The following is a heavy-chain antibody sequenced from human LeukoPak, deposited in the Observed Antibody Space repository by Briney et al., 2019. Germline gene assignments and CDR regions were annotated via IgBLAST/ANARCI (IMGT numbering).Heavy chain of an antibody. D-gene: IGHD5-12*01. CDR3: ARVEGSGHDNRGWFDP. CDR2: IYYSGST. CDR1: GGSISSSIYY. Sequence: SETLSLTCNVSGGSISSSIYYWGWIRQPPGKGLEWIGNIYYSGSTYYNPSLQSRVTISVDTSKNQFSLKVSSVTAADTAVYYCARVEGSGHDNRGWFDPWGQGTLVTVSS. V-gene: IGHV4-39*07. J-gene: IGHJ5*02.